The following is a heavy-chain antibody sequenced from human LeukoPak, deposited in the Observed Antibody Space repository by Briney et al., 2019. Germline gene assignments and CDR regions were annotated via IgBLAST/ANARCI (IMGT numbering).Heavy chain of an antibody. J-gene: IGHJ4*02. D-gene: IGHD7-27*01. CDR1: GFTFINAW. CDR3: AKVLTGSQDY. Sequence: GGSLRLSCAASGFTFINAWMSWVRQAPGKGLEWVSTIGGGGENTYYADSVKGRFTISRDNSRNTLYLQMKSLRAEDTAVYFCAKVLTGSQDYRGQGTLVTVSS. V-gene: IGHV3-23*01. CDR2: IGGGGENT.